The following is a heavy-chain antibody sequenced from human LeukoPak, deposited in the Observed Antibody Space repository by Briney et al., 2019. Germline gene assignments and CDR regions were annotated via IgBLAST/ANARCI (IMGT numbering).Heavy chain of an antibody. V-gene: IGHV3-7*01. CDR2: IKQDGSEK. CDR3: AREWLRFDY. CDR1: GLTFSSYW. Sequence: GGSLRLSCAASGLTFSSYWMSWVRQAPGKGLEWVANIKQDGSEKYYVDSVKGRFTISRDNAKNSLYLQMNSLRAEDTAVYYCAREWLRFDYWGQGTLVTVSS. D-gene: IGHD5-12*01. J-gene: IGHJ4*02.